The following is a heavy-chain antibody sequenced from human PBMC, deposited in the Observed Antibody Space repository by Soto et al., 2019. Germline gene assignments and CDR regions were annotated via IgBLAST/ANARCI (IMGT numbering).Heavy chain of an antibody. D-gene: IGHD3-22*01. CDR1: GFPFSNYE. CDR3: ARENYDISCYFLDY. CDR2: ISSTASHI. Sequence: PGGSLRLSCAASGFPFSNYEMSLVRQSPGKGLEWISYISSTASHIYYADSVKGRVTISRDNAKNSLYLQMNSLRVEDKAVYYCARENYDISCYFLDYWYQGSLVTLSS. V-gene: IGHV3-48*03. J-gene: IGHJ4*02.